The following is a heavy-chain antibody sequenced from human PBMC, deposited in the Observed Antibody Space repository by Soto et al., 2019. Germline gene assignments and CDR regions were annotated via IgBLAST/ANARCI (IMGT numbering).Heavy chain of an antibody. D-gene: IGHD3-16*01. J-gene: IGHJ4*02. CDR2: TSYDGSNK. CDR3: ARWGTTGGLDV. V-gene: IGHV3-30*19. Sequence: QVQLVESGGGVVQPGTSLRLSCVGSGFTFRSYVIHWVRQAPGKGLEWVALTSYDGSNKYYDDSVKGRFNISRDNSRKTVDLQMDSLRLDDTALYYCARWGTTGGLDVWGQGTLVSVSS. CDR1: GFTFRSYV.